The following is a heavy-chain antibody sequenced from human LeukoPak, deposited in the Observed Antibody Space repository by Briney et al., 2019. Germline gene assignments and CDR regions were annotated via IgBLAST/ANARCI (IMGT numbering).Heavy chain of an antibody. CDR1: GFTSSNAW. D-gene: IGHD5-18*01. Sequence: PGGSLRLSCTASGFTSSNAWMTWVRQAPGKGLVWVSRINKDGSDISYADSVKGRFTISRDNAKSTLHLQMNSLRAEDTGVYYCARGRGYSYAPYDYWGQGTLVTVSS. CDR3: ARGRGYSYAPYDY. J-gene: IGHJ4*02. V-gene: IGHV3-74*01. CDR2: INKDGSDI.